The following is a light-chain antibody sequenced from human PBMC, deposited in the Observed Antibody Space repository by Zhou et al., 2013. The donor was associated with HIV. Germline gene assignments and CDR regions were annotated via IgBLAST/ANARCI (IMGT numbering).Light chain of an antibody. CDR2: DSS. J-gene: IGKJ2*04. V-gene: IGKV3-11*01. CDR1: QAVRRY. CDR3: HQRHIRCS. Sequence: DIVLTQSPGTLSLSPGERATLSCRASQAVRRYVAWYQQRPGQAPRLLIYDSSTRATGIPARFSGSGSETDFTLTISSLEPEDFAVYYCHQRHIRCSFGQGTKLEI.